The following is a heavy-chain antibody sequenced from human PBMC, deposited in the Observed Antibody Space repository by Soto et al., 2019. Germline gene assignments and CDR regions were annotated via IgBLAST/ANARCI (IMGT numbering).Heavy chain of an antibody. D-gene: IGHD4-17*01. V-gene: IGHV1-2*04. Sequence: QGQLLQSGAEVKKPGASVKVYCKTSGYSFTDYKLHWVRQAPGQGLEWMGWVDPNGGGSNSAQKFQGSVTMTWDTSITTAYLDLTRLTTNDTATYFCATWVDYGDFEGFDFWGQGTLVTVSS. CDR3: ATWVDYGDFEGFDF. CDR2: VDPNGGGS. J-gene: IGHJ4*02. CDR1: GYSFTDYK.